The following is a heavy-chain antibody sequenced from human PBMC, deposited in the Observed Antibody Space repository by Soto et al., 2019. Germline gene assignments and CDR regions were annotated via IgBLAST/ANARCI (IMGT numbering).Heavy chain of an antibody. CDR2: INPNSGGT. V-gene: IGHV1-2*04. D-gene: IGHD5-12*01. CDR3: ATDVPYSGYDLAY. J-gene: IGHJ4*02. CDR1: EYTFTGYY. Sequence: ASVKVSCKTSEYTFTGYYIYWVRQAPGQGLEWMGWINPNSGGTNYAQKFQGLVTMTRDTSISTAYMELSSLRSEDTAVYYCATDVPYSGYDLAYWSQGTLVTVSS.